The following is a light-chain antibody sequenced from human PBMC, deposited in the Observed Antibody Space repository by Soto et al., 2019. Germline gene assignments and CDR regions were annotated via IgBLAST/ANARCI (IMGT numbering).Light chain of an antibody. J-gene: IGLJ1*01. CDR2: DAT. CDR3: NAYTSNNTYV. CDR1: SSDVGAYKY. Sequence: QSALTQPAYVSGSPGQSITISCTGTSSDVGAYKYVSWYQQYPGKAPKLMIYDATNRPSGISNRFSGSKSGNTASLTISGLQAEDEADYYCNAYTSNNTYVFGTGTKVTVL. V-gene: IGLV2-14*01.